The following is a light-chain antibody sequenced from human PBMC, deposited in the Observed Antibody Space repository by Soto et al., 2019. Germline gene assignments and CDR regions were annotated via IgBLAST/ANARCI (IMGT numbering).Light chain of an antibody. V-gene: IGKV3-20*01. CDR1: QSISSGS. CDR2: GAS. CDR3: QLYGDSPMYT. Sequence: EMVLTQSPGTLSWSPGERSTLSCRASQSISSGSLAWYQQKRGQAPRLLICGASRRATGIPDTFSGSWSGTDFTLTISRLEPEDFAVYYCQLYGDSPMYTFGLGTKVDIK. J-gene: IGKJ2*01.